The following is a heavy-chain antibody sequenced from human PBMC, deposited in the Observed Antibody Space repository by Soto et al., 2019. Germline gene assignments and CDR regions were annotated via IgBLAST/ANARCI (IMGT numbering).Heavy chain of an antibody. Sequence: SETMSVTYTVPGGYISSYYWSWIRQPQGKGLEWIGYIYYSGSTNYNPSLKSRVTISVDTSKNQFSLKLSSVTAADTAVYYCARAWTIFGVVNQYYFDYWGQGTLVTVSS. CDR2: IYYSGST. J-gene: IGHJ4*02. D-gene: IGHD3-3*01. CDR3: ARAWTIFGVVNQYYFDY. V-gene: IGHV4-59*01. CDR1: GGYISSYY.